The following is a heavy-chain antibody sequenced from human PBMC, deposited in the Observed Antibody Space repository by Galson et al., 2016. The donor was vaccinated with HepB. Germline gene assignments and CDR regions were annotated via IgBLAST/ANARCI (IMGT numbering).Heavy chain of an antibody. J-gene: IGHJ4*02. D-gene: IGHD6-19*01. CDR3: ARERPDIAVAAFDY. CDR1: GFTFSSYN. Sequence: SLRLSCAASGFTFSSYNMEWVRQAPGKGLEWVALIWYDGNNKYYADSVKGRFTISRDNSKNTLYLQMNSLRAEDMAVYYCARERPDIAVAAFDYWGQGTLVTVSS. CDR2: IWYDGNNK. V-gene: IGHV3-33*08.